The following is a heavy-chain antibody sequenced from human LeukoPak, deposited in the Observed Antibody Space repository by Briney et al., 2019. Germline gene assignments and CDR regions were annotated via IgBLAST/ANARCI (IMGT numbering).Heavy chain of an antibody. CDR3: ARELPTSPDDAFDI. CDR2: INPNSGGT. CDR1: GYTFTGYY. J-gene: IGHJ3*02. Sequence: ASVKVPCKASGYTFTGYYMHWVRQAPGQGLEWMGWINPNSGGTNYAQKFQGWVTTTRDTSISTAYMELSRLRSDDTAVYYCARELPTSPDDAFDIWGQGTMVTVSS. V-gene: IGHV1-2*04.